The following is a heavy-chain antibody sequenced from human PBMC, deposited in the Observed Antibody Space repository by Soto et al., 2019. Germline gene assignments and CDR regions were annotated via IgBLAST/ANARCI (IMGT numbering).Heavy chain of an antibody. CDR1: GGSFSGYN. D-gene: IGHD6-13*01. Sequence: QVQLQQWGAGLLKPSETLSLTCAVYGGSFSGYNWSWIRQPPGKGLEWIGEMKHSGSTNYNPSLKSRVTISVDTSKNQFSLKLSSVTAADTAVYYCARLYGSRGPFDYWGQGTLVTVSS. V-gene: IGHV4-34*01. J-gene: IGHJ4*02. CDR3: ARLYGSRGPFDY. CDR2: MKHSGST.